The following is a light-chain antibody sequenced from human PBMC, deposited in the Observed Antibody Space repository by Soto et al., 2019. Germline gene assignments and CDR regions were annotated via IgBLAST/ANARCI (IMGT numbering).Light chain of an antibody. Sequence: QSALTQPRSVSGSPGQSVTSCTGTNSDIGNYIYVSWYQVHPGKAPKLIIYDVTKRPSGVPDRFSGSKSGNTASLTISGLQAEDESEYYCCSYAGFYTLVFGGGTKLTVL. J-gene: IGLJ3*02. V-gene: IGLV2-11*01. CDR1: NSDIGNYIY. CDR2: DVT. CDR3: CSYAGFYTLV.